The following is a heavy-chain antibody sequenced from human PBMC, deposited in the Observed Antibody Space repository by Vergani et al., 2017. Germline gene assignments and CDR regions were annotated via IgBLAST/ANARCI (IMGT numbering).Heavy chain of an antibody. Sequence: EVQLVESGGGLVQPGGSLRLSCAASGFTFSSYWMHWVRQAPGKGLVRVSRINSDGGSTSYADSVKGRFTISRDNAKNTLYLQMNRLRAEDTAVEYCARDSQGLTTGKHGVVIYYYYGSMDFWGQGTTVTVSS. CDR2: INSDGGST. D-gene: IGHD3-22*01. V-gene: IGHV3-74*01. J-gene: IGHJ6*02. CDR3: ARDSQGLTTGKHGVVIYYYYGSMDF. CDR1: GFTFSSYW.